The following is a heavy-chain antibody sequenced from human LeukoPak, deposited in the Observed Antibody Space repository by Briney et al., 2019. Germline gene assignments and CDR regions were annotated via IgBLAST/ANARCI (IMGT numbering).Heavy chain of an antibody. Sequence: GGSLRLSCAASGFTFSSYWMHWVRQAPGTGLVWVSRINSDGSSTSYADSVKGRFTISRDNAKNTLYLQMNSLRAEDTAVYYCARGQLWLLSGAFDIWGQGTMVTVSS. CDR1: GFTFSSYW. J-gene: IGHJ3*02. D-gene: IGHD5-18*01. CDR3: ARGQLWLLSGAFDI. V-gene: IGHV3-74*01. CDR2: INSDGSST.